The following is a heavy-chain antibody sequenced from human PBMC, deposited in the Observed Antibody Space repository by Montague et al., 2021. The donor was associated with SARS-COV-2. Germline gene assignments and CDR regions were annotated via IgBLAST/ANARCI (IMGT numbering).Heavy chain of an antibody. CDR3: AGDGREGLLWFGELLFGWFDP. V-gene: IGHV3-30*04. Sequence: SRSLSLAASGFTFSSYAMHWVRQAPGKGLEWVAVISYDGSNKYYADSVKGRFTISRDNSKNTLYLQMNSLRAEDTAVYYCAGDGREGLLWFGELLFGWFDPWGQGTLVTVSS. CDR1: GFTFSSYA. D-gene: IGHD3-10*01. CDR2: ISYDGSNK. J-gene: IGHJ5*02.